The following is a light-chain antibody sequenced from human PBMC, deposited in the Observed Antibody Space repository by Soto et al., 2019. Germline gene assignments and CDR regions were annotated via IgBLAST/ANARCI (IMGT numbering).Light chain of an antibody. CDR1: ASDIGNYNY. CDR2: GVS. J-gene: IGLJ3*02. CDR3: SSYTAYTTLWV. V-gene: IGLV2-14*01. Sequence: QSALTQPASVSGSPGQPITISCTGTASDIGNYNYVSGYQLHPGKAPKLLIYGVSNRPSGVSNRFSGSKSGNAASLTISGLQAEDEADYYCSSYTAYTTLWVFGGGTKLTVL.